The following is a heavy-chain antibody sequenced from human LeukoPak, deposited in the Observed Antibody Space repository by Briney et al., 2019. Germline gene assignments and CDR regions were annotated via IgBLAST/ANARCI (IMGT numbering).Heavy chain of an antibody. CDR2: ISAYNGNT. J-gene: IGHJ5*02. Sequence: ASVKVSCKASGYTFTSYYMHWVRQAPGQGLEWMGWISAYNGNTNYTQKLQGRVTMTTDTSTSTAYMELSSLRSEDTAVYYCARDLSGAYYYDSSGANWFDPWGQGTLVTVSS. V-gene: IGHV1-18*04. D-gene: IGHD3-22*01. CDR3: ARDLSGAYYYDSSGANWFDP. CDR1: GYTFTSYY.